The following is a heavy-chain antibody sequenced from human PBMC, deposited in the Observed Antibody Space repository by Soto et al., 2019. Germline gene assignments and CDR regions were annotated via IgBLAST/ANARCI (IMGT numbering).Heavy chain of an antibody. CDR1: GFTFSGFE. CDR2: ISSSGSTA. V-gene: IGHV3-48*03. CDR3: TRAAWFPYLSFY. D-gene: IGHD3-10*01. J-gene: IGHJ4*02. Sequence: EVQLVESGGGLVQPGGSLRLSCAAPGFTFSGFELHWVRQAPGKGLEWISYISSSGSTAYYASSVEGRFTISRDNANNSVYLQMDSLRAEDTALYYCTRAAWFPYLSFYWGQGALVTVSS.